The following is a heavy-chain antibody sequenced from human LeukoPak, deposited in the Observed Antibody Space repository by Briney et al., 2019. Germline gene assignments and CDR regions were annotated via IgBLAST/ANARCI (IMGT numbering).Heavy chain of an antibody. CDR3: ARATYYDFWSGYSPKHDAFDI. Sequence: SETLSLTCTVSGASISSYYWSWIRQPREKGLEWIGYIYYSGSTNYNPSLKSRVTISVDTSKNQFSLKLSSVTAADTAVYYCARATYYDFWSGYSPKHDAFDIWGQGTMVTVSS. CDR1: GASISSYY. V-gene: IGHV4-59*01. D-gene: IGHD3-3*01. CDR2: IYYSGST. J-gene: IGHJ3*02.